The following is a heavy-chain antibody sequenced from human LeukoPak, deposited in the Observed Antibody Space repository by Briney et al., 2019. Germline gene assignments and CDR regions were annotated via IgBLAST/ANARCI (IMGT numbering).Heavy chain of an antibody. D-gene: IGHD3-16*02. Sequence: GGSLRPSCAASGFTFSNAWMSWVRQAPGKGLEWVGRIKSKTDGGTTDYAAPVKGRFTISRDDSKNTLYLQMNSLKTEDTAVYYCTTASYYDYVWGSYPMYYFDYWGQGTLVTVSS. CDR1: GFTFSNAW. J-gene: IGHJ4*02. V-gene: IGHV3-15*01. CDR3: TTASYYDYVWGSYPMYYFDY. CDR2: IKSKTDGGTT.